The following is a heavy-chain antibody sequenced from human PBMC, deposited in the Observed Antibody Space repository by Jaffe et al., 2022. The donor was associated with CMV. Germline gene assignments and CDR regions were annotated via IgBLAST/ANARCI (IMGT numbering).Heavy chain of an antibody. CDR1: GFTFGDYA. J-gene: IGHJ6*03. CDR3: AREMFKGKVVITGVGNYMDV. CDR2: IRSKLYGGTT. D-gene: IGHD4-4*01. V-gene: IGHV3-49*04. Sequence: ELQLVESGGGLVQPGRSLRLSCTASGFTFGDYALSWVRQAPGKGLDWVGFIRSKLYGGTTEYAASVKGRFIISRDDSKNIAHLQMNSLKTEDTAVYYCAREMFKGKVVITGVGNYMDVWGKGTTVTVSS.